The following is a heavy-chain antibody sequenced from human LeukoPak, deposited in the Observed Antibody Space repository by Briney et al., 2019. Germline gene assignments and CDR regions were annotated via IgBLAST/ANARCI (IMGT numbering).Heavy chain of an antibody. D-gene: IGHD1-26*01. CDR1: GDSINNYF. CDR3: ARGGSYFDY. Sequence: SETLSLTCTVSGDSINNYFWSWIRQPPGKGLEGIGYIYYSGSTNYNPSLKSRVTISVETSKNQFSLKLSSVTAADAAVYYCARGGSYFDYWGQGTLVTVSS. J-gene: IGHJ4*02. V-gene: IGHV4-59*01. CDR2: IYYSGST.